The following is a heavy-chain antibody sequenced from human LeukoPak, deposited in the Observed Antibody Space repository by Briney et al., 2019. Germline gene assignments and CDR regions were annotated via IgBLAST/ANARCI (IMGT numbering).Heavy chain of an antibody. D-gene: IGHD3-22*01. V-gene: IGHV3-11*04. CDR2: ISSSGSTI. J-gene: IGHJ4*02. CDR3: ARDWRYYYDSSGYLHFDY. Sequence: GGSLRPSCAASGFTFSDYYMSWIRQAPGKGLEWVSYISSSGSTIYYADSVKGRFTISRDNAKNSLHLQMNSLRAEDTAVYYCARDWRYYYDSSGYLHFDYWGQGTLVTVSS. CDR1: GFTFSDYY.